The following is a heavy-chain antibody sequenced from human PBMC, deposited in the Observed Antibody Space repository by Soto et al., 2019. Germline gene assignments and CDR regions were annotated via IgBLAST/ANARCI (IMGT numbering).Heavy chain of an antibody. J-gene: IGHJ6*01. V-gene: IGHV1-18*01. CDR3: ARGERIYYYSYGMDV. Sequence: ASVKVSCKASGYTFTSYGISWVRQAPGQGLEWMGWISAYNGNTNYAQKLQGRVTMTTDTSTSTAYMELRSLRSDDTAVYYCARGERIYYYSYGMDVWGQGTTVTVSS. CDR1: GYTFTSYG. CDR2: ISAYNGNT. D-gene: IGHD1-1*01.